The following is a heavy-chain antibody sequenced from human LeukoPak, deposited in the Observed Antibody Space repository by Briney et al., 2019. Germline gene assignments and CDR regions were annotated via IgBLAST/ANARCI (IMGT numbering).Heavy chain of an antibody. Sequence: KPSETLSLTCTVSGGSISGYYWNWIRQSAGKGLEWIGRIYSSGNTTYNPSLESRVSMSVETSKKQLSLRLSSVTAADTAVYYCARGKYDTSGYYQQFDFWGQGTLVTVSS. J-gene: IGHJ4*02. V-gene: IGHV4-4*07. CDR3: ARGKYDTSGYYQQFDF. D-gene: IGHD3-22*01. CDR1: GGSISGYY. CDR2: IYSSGNT.